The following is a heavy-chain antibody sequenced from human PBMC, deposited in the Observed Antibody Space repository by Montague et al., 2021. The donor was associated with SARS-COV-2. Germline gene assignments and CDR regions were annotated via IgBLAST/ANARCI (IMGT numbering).Heavy chain of an antibody. Sequence: ETLSLTCAVYGGSFSTYYWSWIRQSPGKGLEWIGNVDHSGNTNYNPSLKSRASISVDTSTTQFSLYLNSVTAADAAVYYCSRDKTVLEWIGYGVDVWGQGTTVTVSS. J-gene: IGHJ6*02. V-gene: IGHV4-34*01. CDR3: SRDKTVLEWIGYGVDV. CDR2: VDHSGNT. D-gene: IGHD3-3*01. CDR1: GGSFSTYY.